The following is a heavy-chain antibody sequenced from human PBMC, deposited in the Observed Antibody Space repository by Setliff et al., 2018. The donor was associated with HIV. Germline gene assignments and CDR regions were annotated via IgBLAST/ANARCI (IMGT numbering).Heavy chain of an antibody. J-gene: IGHJ4*02. V-gene: IGHV1-8*02. CDR3: ARVGEYSYKD. CDR2: MNPNSGNT. CDR1: GYTFTTYD. D-gene: IGHD5-18*01. Sequence: ASVKVSCKASGYTFTTYDINWVRQATGQGLEWMGWMNPNSGNTGYTQEFQGRVTMTRNTSISTAYMELSSLRSEDTAVYYCARVGEYSYKDWGQGTLVTVSS.